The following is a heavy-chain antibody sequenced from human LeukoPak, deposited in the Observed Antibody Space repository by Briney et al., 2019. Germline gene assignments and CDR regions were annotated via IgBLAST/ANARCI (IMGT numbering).Heavy chain of an antibody. J-gene: IGHJ3*02. CDR2: ISYDGSNK. V-gene: IGHV3-30*03. CDR1: GFTFSSYG. D-gene: IGHD2-2*01. CDR3: ARGGRGQIVVLTAATFKGAFDI. Sequence: GRSLRLSCAASGFTFSSYGMHWVRQAPGKGLEWVAVISYDGSNKYYADSVKGRFTISRDNSKNTLYLQMNSLRAEDTAVYYCARGGRGQIVVLTAATFKGAFDIWGQGTMVTVSS.